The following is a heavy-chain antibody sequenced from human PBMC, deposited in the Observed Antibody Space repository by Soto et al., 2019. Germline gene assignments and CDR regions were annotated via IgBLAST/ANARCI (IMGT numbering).Heavy chain of an antibody. Sequence: ASVKVSCKASGYTFTAYYIHWLRQAPGQGLEGMGWINPNNGGTTYAQKFQGRVTMTRDTSIGTAYMELKRLTSDDTAVYYCARGVTDDYASGDWFDPWGQGTLVTVSS. J-gene: IGHJ5*02. CDR2: INPNNGGT. V-gene: IGHV1-2*02. CDR3: ARGVTDDYASGDWFDP. CDR1: GYTFTAYY. D-gene: IGHD4-17*01.